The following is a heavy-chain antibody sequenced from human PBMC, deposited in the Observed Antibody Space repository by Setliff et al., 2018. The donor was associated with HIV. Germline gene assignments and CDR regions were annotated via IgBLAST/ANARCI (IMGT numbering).Heavy chain of an antibody. D-gene: IGHD3-22*01. CDR3: ARGQVSPYYYDSSGNWFAH. J-gene: IGHJ5*02. V-gene: IGHV1-69*10. Sequence: SVKVSCKASGGTFSSYAISWVRQDPGQGLEWMGGIIPILGSANYAQKFQGRVTITADKSTSTAYMELSSLRSEDTAVYYCARGQVSPYYYDSSGNWFAHWGQGTLVTVSS. CDR1: GGTFSSYA. CDR2: IIPILGSA.